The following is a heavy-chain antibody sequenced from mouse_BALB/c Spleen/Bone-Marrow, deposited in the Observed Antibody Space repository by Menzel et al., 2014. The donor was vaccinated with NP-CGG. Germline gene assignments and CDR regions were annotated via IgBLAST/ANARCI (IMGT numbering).Heavy chain of an antibody. CDR3: ARNPVGRNYFDY. CDR2: IWSGGST. D-gene: IGHD4-1*01. V-gene: IGHV2-2*02. J-gene: IGHJ2*01. Sequence: QVQLQQSGPGLVQPSQSLSIPCTVSGFSFPNYGVHWVRQSPGKGLEWLGVIWSGGSTDYNAAFISRLSISKDNSKSQVFFKMNGLQVNDTAIYYCARNPVGRNYFDYWGQGTTLTVSS. CDR1: GFSFPNYG.